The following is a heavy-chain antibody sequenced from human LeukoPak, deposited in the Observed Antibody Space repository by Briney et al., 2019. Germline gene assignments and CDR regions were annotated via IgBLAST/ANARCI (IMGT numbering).Heavy chain of an antibody. CDR3: ARSGWYSFDN. D-gene: IGHD6-19*01. Sequence: GSLRLSCAASGFTLSSYAMSWVRQPPGTGLEWIGEINHSGSTNYNPSLKSRVTISVDTSKSQFSLKLNSVTAADTAVYYCARSGWYSFDNWGQGGLVTVSS. V-gene: IGHV4-34*08. J-gene: IGHJ4*02. CDR1: GFTLSSYA. CDR2: INHSGST.